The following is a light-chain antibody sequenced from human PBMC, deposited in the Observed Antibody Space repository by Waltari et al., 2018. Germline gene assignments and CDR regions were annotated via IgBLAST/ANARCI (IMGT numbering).Light chain of an antibody. CDR3: SSQSSNDVVL. CDR2: DVS. V-gene: IGLV2-14*01. J-gene: IGLJ2*01. Sequence: QSPLTQPASVSGFPGQSVTIYCAGTSNDFGGYNSVTWYQEHPGQAPSVISYDVSERPSGVCDRFSGSKSGNTASLTISALQAEDEADYYCSSQSSNDVVLFGGGTKLTVL. CDR1: SNDFGGYNS.